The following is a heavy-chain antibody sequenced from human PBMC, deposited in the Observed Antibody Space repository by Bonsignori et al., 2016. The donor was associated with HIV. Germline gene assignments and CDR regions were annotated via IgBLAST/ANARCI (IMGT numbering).Heavy chain of an antibody. D-gene: IGHD2-2*01. V-gene: IGHV3-9*01. J-gene: IGHJ6*04. CDR1: GFTFNDHA. CDR3: VKDITPGGADV. Sequence: SLKISCAASGFTFNDHAMHWVRQGSREGPGVGLRIFWHSGSTGYADSVKGRFTISRDKAKNSLYLEMNSLRVEDTALYYCVKDITPGGADVWGKGTTVTVSS. CDR2: FWHSGST.